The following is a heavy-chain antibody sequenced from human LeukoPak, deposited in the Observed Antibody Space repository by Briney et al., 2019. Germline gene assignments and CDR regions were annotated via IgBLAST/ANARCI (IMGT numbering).Heavy chain of an antibody. J-gene: IGHJ6*03. CDR3: TRDRRYCSSTSCSTRLYYYYYMDV. Sequence: GGSLRLSCTTSGFNFRHYAMSWVRQAPGKGLEWVGFIRSKAYGGTTEYAASVKGRFTISRDDSKSIAYLQMNSLKTEDTAVYYCTRDRRYCSSTSCSTRLYYYYYMDVWGKGTTVTVSS. CDR1: GFNFRHYA. CDR2: IRSKAYGGTT. D-gene: IGHD2-2*02. V-gene: IGHV3-49*04.